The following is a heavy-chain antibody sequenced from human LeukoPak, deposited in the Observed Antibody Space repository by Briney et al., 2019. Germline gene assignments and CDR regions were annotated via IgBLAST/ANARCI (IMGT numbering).Heavy chain of an antibody. CDR2: ISGSGGST. J-gene: IGHJ4*02. Sequence: GGSLRLSCAASGFTFSSYAMIWVRQAPGKGLEWVSVISGSGGSTNYADSVKGRFTISRDSSKSALYLQMNTLRAEDTAVYYCAKDSDYYDSGSYFDYWGQGTLVTVSS. D-gene: IGHD3-10*01. V-gene: IGHV3-23*01. CDR1: GFTFSSYA. CDR3: AKDSDYYDSGSYFDY.